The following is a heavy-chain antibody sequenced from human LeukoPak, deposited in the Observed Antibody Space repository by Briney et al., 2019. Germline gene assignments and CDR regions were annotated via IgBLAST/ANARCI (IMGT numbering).Heavy chain of an antibody. Sequence: GGSLRLSCAASGFTFSSYAMSWVRQAPGKGLEWVSVIGGSGGGTYYADSVKGRFTISRDNSKNTLYLQMNSLRAEDTAVYYCAKDGIVGATCTYFDYWGQGTLVTVSS. D-gene: IGHD1-26*01. CDR1: GFTFSSYA. J-gene: IGHJ4*02. V-gene: IGHV3-23*01. CDR2: IGGSGGGT. CDR3: AKDGIVGATCTYFDY.